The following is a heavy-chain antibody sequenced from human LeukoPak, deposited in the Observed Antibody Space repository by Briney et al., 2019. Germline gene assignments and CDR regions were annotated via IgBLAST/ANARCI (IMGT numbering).Heavy chain of an antibody. V-gene: IGHV5-51*01. CDR2: IYPGDSDT. D-gene: IGHD3-22*01. CDR3: ARRYYDFWSGYFTRYYYDSSGYFRGNNYFDY. CDR1: GYSFTSYW. J-gene: IGHJ4*02. Sequence: GESLKISCKGSGYSFTSYWIGWGRPMPGKGLGLMGIIYPGDSDTRYSPSFQGQVTISADKSISTAYLQWSSLKDSDTAMYYCARRYYDFWSGYFTRYYYDSSGYFRGNNYFDYWGQGTLVTVSS.